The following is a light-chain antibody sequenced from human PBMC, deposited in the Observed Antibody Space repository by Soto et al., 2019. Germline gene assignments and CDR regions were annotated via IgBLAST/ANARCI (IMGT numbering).Light chain of an antibody. Sequence: QSALTQPPSASGSPGQSVTISCTGTSSDVGVYNYVSWYQQHPGKAPKLMIYDVNKRPSGVPDRFSGSKSGNTASLTVSGLQAEDEAEHSCISYAGSSIWVRGGGTQLTVL. CDR1: SSDVGVYNY. V-gene: IGLV2-8*01. CDR3: ISYAGSSIWV. CDR2: DVN. J-gene: IGLJ3*02.